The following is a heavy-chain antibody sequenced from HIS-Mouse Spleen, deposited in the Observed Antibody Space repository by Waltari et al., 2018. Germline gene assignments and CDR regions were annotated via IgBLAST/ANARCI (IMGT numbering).Heavy chain of an antibody. D-gene: IGHD6-13*01. J-gene: IGHJ4*02. CDR2: INHSGST. CDR3: ARVNSSFDY. V-gene: IGHV4-34*01. CDR1: GGSFSGYY. Sequence: QVQLQQWGAGLLKPSETLSLTCAVYGGSFSGYYWSWLRPPPGKGLEWIGEINHSGSTNYNPSLKSRVTISVDTSKNQFSLKLSSVTAADTAVYYCARVNSSFDYWGQGTLVTVSS.